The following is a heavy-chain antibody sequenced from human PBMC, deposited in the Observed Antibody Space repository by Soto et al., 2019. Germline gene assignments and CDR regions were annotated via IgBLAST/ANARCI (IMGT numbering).Heavy chain of an antibody. CDR3: AKDPLSIVVEPASGQYYYYGMDV. J-gene: IGHJ6*02. CDR2: ISYDGSNK. CDR1: GFTFSSYG. V-gene: IGHV3-30*18. Sequence: QVQLVESGGGVVQPGRSLRLSCAASGFTFSSYGMHWVRQAPGKGLEWVAVISYDGSNKYYADSVKGRFTISRDNSKNTLYLQMNSLRAEDTAVYYCAKDPLSIVVEPASGQYYYYGMDVWGQGTTVTVSS. D-gene: IGHD2-2*01.